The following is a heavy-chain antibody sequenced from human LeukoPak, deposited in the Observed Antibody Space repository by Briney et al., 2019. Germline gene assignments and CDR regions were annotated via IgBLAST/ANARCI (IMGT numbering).Heavy chain of an antibody. CDR2: ISGSGGST. CDR3: AKGTGIAAAGPDLAWDY. V-gene: IGHV3-23*01. D-gene: IGHD6-13*01. Sequence: PGGSLRLSCAASGFTFSSYAMSWVRQAPGKGLEWVSAISGSGGSTYYADSVKGRFTISRDNSKNTLYLQMNSLRADDTAVYYCAKGTGIAAAGPDLAWDYWGQGTLVTVSS. CDR1: GFTFSSYA. J-gene: IGHJ4*02.